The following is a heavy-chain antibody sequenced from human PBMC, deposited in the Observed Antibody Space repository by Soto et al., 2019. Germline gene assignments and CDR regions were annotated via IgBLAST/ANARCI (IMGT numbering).Heavy chain of an antibody. Sequence: SVKVSCKASGGTFSSYAISWVRQAPGQGLEWMGGIIPIFGTANYAQKFQGRVTITADESTSTAYMELSSLRSEDTAVYYCARSSKGFRSSSSFRFDYWGQGTLVSVSS. CDR1: GGTFSSYA. CDR2: IIPIFGTA. V-gene: IGHV1-69*13. CDR3: ARSSKGFRSSSSFRFDY. D-gene: IGHD6-6*01. J-gene: IGHJ4*02.